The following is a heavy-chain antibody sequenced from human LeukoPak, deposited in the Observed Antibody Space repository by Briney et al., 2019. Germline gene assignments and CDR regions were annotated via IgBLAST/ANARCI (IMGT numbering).Heavy chain of an antibody. CDR3: ASPPGSSFTADY. J-gene: IGHJ4*02. D-gene: IGHD6-6*01. Sequence: GGSLRLSCAASGFTFSSYWMSWVRQAPGKGLEWVAVISYDGSNKYYADSVKGRFTISRDNSKNTLYLQMNSLRTEDTAVYYCASPPGSSFTADYWGPGTLVTVSS. CDR2: ISYDGSNK. V-gene: IGHV3-30-3*01. CDR1: GFTFSSYW.